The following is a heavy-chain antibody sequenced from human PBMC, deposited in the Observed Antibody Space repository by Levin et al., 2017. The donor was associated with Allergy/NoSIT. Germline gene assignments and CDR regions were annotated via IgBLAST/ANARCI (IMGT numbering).Heavy chain of an antibody. J-gene: IGHJ1*01. V-gene: IGHV3-23*01. CDR3: AKDSSGWELEYFQH. CDR1: GFTFNSYA. CDR2: ISGSGGST. Sequence: GESLKISCAASGFTFNSYAMSWVRQAPGKGLEWVSAISGSGGSTYYADSVKGRFTISRDNFKNTLYLQMNSLRAEDTAVYYCAKDSSGWELEYFQHWGQGTLVTVSS. D-gene: IGHD6-19*01.